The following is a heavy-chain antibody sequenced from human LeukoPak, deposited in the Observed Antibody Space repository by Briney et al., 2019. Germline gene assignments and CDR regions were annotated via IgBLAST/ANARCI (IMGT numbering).Heavy chain of an antibody. CDR2: ISSSSSYI. CDR3: ARTSIIAAAGYAFDI. D-gene: IGHD6-13*01. J-gene: IGHJ3*02. CDR1: GFTFSSYS. Sequence: GGSLRLTCAASGFTFSSYSMNWVRQAPGKGLEWVSSISSSSSYIYYADSAKGRFTISRDNAKNSLYLQMNSLRAEDTAVYYCARTSIIAAAGYAFDIWGQGTMVTVSS. V-gene: IGHV3-21*01.